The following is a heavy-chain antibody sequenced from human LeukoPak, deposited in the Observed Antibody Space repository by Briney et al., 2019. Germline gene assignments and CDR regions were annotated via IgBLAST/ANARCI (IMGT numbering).Heavy chain of an antibody. Sequence: SETLSLTCAVSGYSISSGYYWGWIRQPPGKGLEWIGSIYHSGSTYYNPSLKSRVTISLDTSKNQFSLKLSSVTAADTAVYYCARVFPTGHYYYMDVWGKGTTVTVSS. CDR2: IYHSGST. CDR1: GYSISSGYY. D-gene: IGHD1-1*01. CDR3: ARVFPTGHYYYMDV. J-gene: IGHJ6*03. V-gene: IGHV4-38-2*01.